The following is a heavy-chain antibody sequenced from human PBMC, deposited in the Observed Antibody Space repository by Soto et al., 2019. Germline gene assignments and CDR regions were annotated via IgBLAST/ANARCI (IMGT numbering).Heavy chain of an antibody. J-gene: IGHJ4*02. Sequence: GASVKVSCKASGYTFTSYDINWVRQATGQGLEWMGWMNPNSGNTGYAQKFQGRVTMTRNTSISTAYMELSSLRSEDTAVYYCARGRPLHGDYDDRGQGTSVTVSS. V-gene: IGHV1-8*01. D-gene: IGHD4-17*01. CDR2: MNPNSGNT. CDR3: ARGRPLHGDYDD. CDR1: GYTFTSYD.